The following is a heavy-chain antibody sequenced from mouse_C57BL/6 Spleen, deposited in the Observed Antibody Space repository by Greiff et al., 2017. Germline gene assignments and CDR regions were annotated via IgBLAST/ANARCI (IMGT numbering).Heavy chain of an antibody. CDR1: GYTFTSYW. CDR3: ARTLTGTYYCDY. D-gene: IGHD4-1*01. J-gene: IGHJ2*01. CDR2: IYPNSGST. V-gene: IGHV1-64*01. Sequence: QVQLQQPGAELVKPGASVKLSCKASGYTFTSYWMHWVKQRPGQGLEWIGMIYPNSGSTNYNEKFKSKATLTVDKSSRTAYMQLSSLTSEDYAGYYGARTLTGTYYCDYWGQGTTRTVSS.